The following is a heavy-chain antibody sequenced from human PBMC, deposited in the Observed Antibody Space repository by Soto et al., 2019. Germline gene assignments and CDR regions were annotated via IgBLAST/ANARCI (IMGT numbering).Heavy chain of an antibody. CDR3: VRYDRINMKPYSPEGFHI. J-gene: IGHJ3*02. CDR1: GDSISSSNSH. V-gene: IGHV4-39*01. D-gene: IGHD3-3*02. Sequence: TSETLSLTCTVSGDSISSSNSHWGWTRQPPGKGLEYIGSVYYGGAIFYSGNIYYNPSLKSRVTISVDTSKNQFSLRLSSVTAADTGVYYCVRYDRINMKPYSPEGFHIWGQGTMVTVSS. CDR2: VYYGGAIFYSGNI.